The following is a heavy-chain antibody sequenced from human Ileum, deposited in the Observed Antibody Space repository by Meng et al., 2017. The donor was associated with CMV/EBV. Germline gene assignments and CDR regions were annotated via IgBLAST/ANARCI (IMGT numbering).Heavy chain of an antibody. Sequence: SCKASGYAFTSYYFHWVRQGPGRGVEWMGIIGPGDSTVHLAQKYQGRVVLTRVTSASAVYMKLTSLRSEDTAVYYCVREYHGGTFDYWGQGTLVTVSS. CDR1: GYAFTSYY. J-gene: IGHJ4*02. CDR2: IGPGDSTV. D-gene: IGHD2-15*01. V-gene: IGHV1-46*01. CDR3: VREYHGGTFDY.